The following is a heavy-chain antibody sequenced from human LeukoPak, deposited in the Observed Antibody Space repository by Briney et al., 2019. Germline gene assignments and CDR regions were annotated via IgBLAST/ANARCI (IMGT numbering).Heavy chain of an antibody. D-gene: IGHD6-6*01. CDR3: ARGCKQLVSRYYYYYYMDV. Sequence: SETLSLTCTVSGGSISSSSYYWGWIRQPPGKGLEWIGSIYYSGSTYYNPSLKSRVTISVDTSKNQFSLKLSSVTAADTAVYYCARGCKQLVSRYYYYYYMDVWGKGTTVTVSS. V-gene: IGHV4-39*01. J-gene: IGHJ6*03. CDR1: GGSISSSSYY. CDR2: IYYSGST.